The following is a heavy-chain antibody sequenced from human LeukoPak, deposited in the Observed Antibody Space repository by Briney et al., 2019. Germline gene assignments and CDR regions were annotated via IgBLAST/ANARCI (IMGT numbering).Heavy chain of an antibody. Sequence: GGSLRLSCAASGFTFSSYAMSWVRQAPGKGLEWVSAISGSGGSTYYADSVKGRFTISRDNSKNTLYLQMNSLRAEGTAVYYCAKGRGSYSPLSDGMDVWGQGTMVTVSS. D-gene: IGHD1-26*01. J-gene: IGHJ6*02. CDR3: AKGRGSYSPLSDGMDV. CDR2: ISGSGGST. V-gene: IGHV3-23*01. CDR1: GFTFSSYA.